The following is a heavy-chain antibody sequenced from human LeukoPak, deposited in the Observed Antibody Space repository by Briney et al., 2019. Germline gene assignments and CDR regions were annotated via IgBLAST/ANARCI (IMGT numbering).Heavy chain of an antibody. Sequence: KASETLSLTCAVYGWSFSGYYWSWIRQPPGKELEWIGEINHSGRTNYNPSLKSRVTISVDTSRNQFSLKMNSVTAADTAVYYCARDLITPPYNWFDPWGQGTLVTVSS. V-gene: IGHV4-34*01. D-gene: IGHD3-16*01. CDR1: GWSFSGYY. CDR3: ARDLITPPYNWFDP. CDR2: INHSGRT. J-gene: IGHJ5*02.